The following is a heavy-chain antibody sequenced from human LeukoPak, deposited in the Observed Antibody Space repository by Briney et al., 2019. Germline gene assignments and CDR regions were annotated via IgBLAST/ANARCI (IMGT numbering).Heavy chain of an antibody. CDR1: GYTFTSYA. J-gene: IGHJ5*02. V-gene: IGHV1-3*01. Sequence: GASVKGSCKASGYTFTSYAMHWVRQAPGQRLEWMGWINAGNGNTKYSQKFQGRVTITRDTSASTAYMELSSLRSEDTAVYYCARAFLVAPAAISHWFDPWGQGTLVTVSS. D-gene: IGHD2-2*01. CDR3: ARAFLVAPAAISHWFDP. CDR2: INAGNGNT.